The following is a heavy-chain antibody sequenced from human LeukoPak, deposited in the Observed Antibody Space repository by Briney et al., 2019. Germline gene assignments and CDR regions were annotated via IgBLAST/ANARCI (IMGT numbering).Heavy chain of an antibody. CDR2: INWNGGST. CDR3: ARAPTYSSTYYYYYMDV. CDR1: GFTFSSYE. J-gene: IGHJ6*03. V-gene: IGHV3-20*04. D-gene: IGHD6-13*01. Sequence: GGSLRLSCAASGFTFSSYEMNWVRQAPGKGLEWVSGINWNGGSTGYADSVKGRFTISRDNAKNSLYLQMNSLRAEDTALYYCARAPTYSSTYYYYYMDVWGKGTTVTVSS.